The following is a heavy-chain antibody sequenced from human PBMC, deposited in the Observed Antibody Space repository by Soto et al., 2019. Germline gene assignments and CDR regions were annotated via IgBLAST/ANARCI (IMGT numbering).Heavy chain of an antibody. J-gene: IGHJ6*02. CDR3: ARADYYYYGMDV. CDR2: IYYSGST. CDR1: GGSISSGDYY. V-gene: IGHV4-30-4*01. Sequence: KSSETLSLTCTVSGGSISSGDYYWSWIRQPPGKGLEWIGYIYYSGSTYYNPSLKSRVTISVDTSNNQFSLKLSSVTAADTAVYYCARADYYYYGMDVWGQGTTVTVYS.